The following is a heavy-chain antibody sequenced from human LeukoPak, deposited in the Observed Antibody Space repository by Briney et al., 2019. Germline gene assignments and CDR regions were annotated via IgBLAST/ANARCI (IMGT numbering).Heavy chain of an antibody. Sequence: SETLSLTCSVSGDSISSGSFYWSWIRRPAGRGLEWIGRIYPSGSTNYNPSLKSRVTISLDTSKNQFSLKLSSVTAADTAVYYCARDVLAAPGTFDYWGQGTLVTVSS. V-gene: IGHV4-61*02. CDR1: GDSISSGSFY. CDR3: ARDVLAAPGTFDY. D-gene: IGHD6-13*01. J-gene: IGHJ4*02. CDR2: IYPSGST.